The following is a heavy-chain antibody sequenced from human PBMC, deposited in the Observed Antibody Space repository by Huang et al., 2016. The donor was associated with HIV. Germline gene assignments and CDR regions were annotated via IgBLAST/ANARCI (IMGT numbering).Heavy chain of an antibody. Sequence: QVQLVQSGAEVKKPGASVKVSCKASGYTFSNYDINWVRQAPGQGLEWMGWMNPSSGNTGYVRKFQGRVTMTRSTSISTAYMELSRLRFEDTAVYYCATLPPVNYGRSGGRVRDYWGQGSLVTVSS. D-gene: IGHD2-15*01. V-gene: IGHV1-8*01. CDR3: ATLPPVNYGRSGGRVRDY. CDR2: MNPSSGNT. J-gene: IGHJ4*02. CDR1: GYTFSNYD.